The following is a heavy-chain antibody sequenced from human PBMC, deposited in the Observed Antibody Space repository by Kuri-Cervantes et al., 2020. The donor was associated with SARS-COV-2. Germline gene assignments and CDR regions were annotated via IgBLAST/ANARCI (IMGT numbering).Heavy chain of an antibody. J-gene: IGHJ6*02. CDR3: AREGRNIEYYYCMDV. D-gene: IGHD1-14*01. Sequence: SVQVSCLQSGYTFTRYYIYWVRQAPGQGREWMGIINPSGGNTSYAQKSQGRVTRTRDTSTSTVYMELSSLRSDDTAVYYCAREGRNIEYYYCMDVWGQGTTVTVSS. V-gene: IGHV1-46*01. CDR2: INPSGGNT. CDR1: GYTFTRYY.